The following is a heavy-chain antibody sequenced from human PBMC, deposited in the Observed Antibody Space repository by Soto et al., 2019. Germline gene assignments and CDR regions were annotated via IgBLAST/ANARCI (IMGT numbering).Heavy chain of an antibody. CDR2: IYWDDVQ. D-gene: IGHD2-21*01. CDR1: GFSLSTSGVG. J-gene: IGHJ5*02. Sequence: QITLKESGPTLVKPTQTLTLTCTFSGFSLSTSGVGVGWIRQPPGKPLEWLALIYWDDVQRYSPSLKSRLSIPTDTSKNQVVLTTTNMDPVDTATYYCAHRRIVGTSNWFDPWGQGTLVTVSS. V-gene: IGHV2-5*02. CDR3: AHRRIVGTSNWFDP.